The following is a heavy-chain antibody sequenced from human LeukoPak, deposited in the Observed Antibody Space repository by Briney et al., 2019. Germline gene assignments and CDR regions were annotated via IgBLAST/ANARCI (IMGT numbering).Heavy chain of an antibody. CDR2: INPNSGGT. D-gene: IGHD4-17*01. CDR3: AREFYGDYGDNWFDP. CDR1: GYTFTGYY. J-gene: IGHJ5*02. V-gene: IGHV1-2*02. Sequence: GASVKVSCKASGYTFTGYYMHWVRQAPGQGLEWMGWINPNSGGTNYAQKFQGRVTMTRDTSISTAYMELSRLRSDDTAVYYCAREFYGDYGDNWFDPWGQGTLVTVSS.